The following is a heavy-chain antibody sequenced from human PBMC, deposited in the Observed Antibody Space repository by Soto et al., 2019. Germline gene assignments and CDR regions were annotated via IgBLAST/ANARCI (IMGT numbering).Heavy chain of an antibody. CDR2: IYWDDDK. D-gene: IGHD5-12*01. J-gene: IGHJ6*02. V-gene: IGHV2-5*02. CDR3: THSDVFVDHYYALDV. Sequence: QITLKESGPTLVKPTQTLTLTCTFSGFSLTTSGVSVGWIRQPPGKALEWLTLIYWDDDKRYSQSLKNRLTITKDTSKNQVVLTMTTMDPLDTATYYCTHSDVFVDHYYALDVWGQGTTVTVSS. CDR1: GFSLTTSGVS.